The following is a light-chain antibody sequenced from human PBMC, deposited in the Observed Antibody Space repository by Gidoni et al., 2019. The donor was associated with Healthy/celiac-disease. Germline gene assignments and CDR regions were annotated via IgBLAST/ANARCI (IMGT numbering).Light chain of an antibody. Sequence: IQMPQSPSSLSASGGDRVTISCRASQSISSYLNWYQQKPGKAPKLLIYAASSLQSGVPSRFSGSGYGTDFTLTISSLQAEDFATYYCQQSYSTPYTFXQXTKLEIK. V-gene: IGKV1-39*01. CDR1: QSISSY. CDR3: QQSYSTPYT. CDR2: AAS. J-gene: IGKJ2*01.